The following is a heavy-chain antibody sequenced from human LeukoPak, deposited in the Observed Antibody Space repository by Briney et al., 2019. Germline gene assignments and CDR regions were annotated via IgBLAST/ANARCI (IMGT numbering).Heavy chain of an antibody. D-gene: IGHD1-14*01. CDR3: TTGSAY. Sequence: GGSLRLSCAASGXTLSGSAMYWVRQASGKGLEWVGRIRSKANNYATEYAASVKGRFTISRDDSKNTAYLQMNSLKTEDTAVYYCTTGSAYWGQGTLVTVSS. V-gene: IGHV3-73*01. CDR1: GXTLSGSA. J-gene: IGHJ4*02. CDR2: IRSKANNYAT.